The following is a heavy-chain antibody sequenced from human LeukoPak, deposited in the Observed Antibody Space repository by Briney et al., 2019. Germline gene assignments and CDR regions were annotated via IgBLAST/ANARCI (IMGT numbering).Heavy chain of an antibody. Sequence: GESLKISCEVSGYRFTHYWIGWVRQTSGKGLEWMGIIYPGDSDTRYSPPFQGQVTISADKSINTVYLQWSSLKASDSAIYYCARHPGNFYYYMDVWGKGTTVTVS. CDR1: GYRFTHYW. J-gene: IGHJ6*03. CDR2: IYPGDSDT. V-gene: IGHV5-51*01. CDR3: ARHPGNFYYYMDV. D-gene: IGHD1-14*01.